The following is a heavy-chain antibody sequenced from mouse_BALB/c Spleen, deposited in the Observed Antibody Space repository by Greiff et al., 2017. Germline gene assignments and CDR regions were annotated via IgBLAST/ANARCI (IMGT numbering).Heavy chain of an antibody. D-gene: IGHD2-4*01. CDR3: ARSSTMITGFAY. CDR1: GYSITSGYY. J-gene: IGHJ3*01. Sequence: EVHLVESGPGLVKPSQSLSLTCSVTGYSITSGYYWNWIRQFPGNKLEWMGYISYDGSNNYNPSLKNRISITRDTSKNQFFLKLNSVTTEDTATYYCARSSTMITGFAYWGQGTLVTVSA. CDR2: ISYDGSN. V-gene: IGHV3-6*02.